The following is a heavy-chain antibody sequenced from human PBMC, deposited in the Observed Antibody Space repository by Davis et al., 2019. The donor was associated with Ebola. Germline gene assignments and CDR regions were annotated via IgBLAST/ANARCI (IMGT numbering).Heavy chain of an antibody. CDR3: ARGDWNYVFDY. Sequence: MPSETLSLTCTVSGGSISSYYWSWIRQPPGKGLEWIGYIYYSGSTNYNPSLKSRVTISVDTSKNQFSLKLSSVTAADTAVYYCARGDWNYVFDYWGQGTLVTVSS. V-gene: IGHV4-59*08. CDR2: IYYSGST. D-gene: IGHD1-7*01. CDR1: GGSISSYY. J-gene: IGHJ4*02.